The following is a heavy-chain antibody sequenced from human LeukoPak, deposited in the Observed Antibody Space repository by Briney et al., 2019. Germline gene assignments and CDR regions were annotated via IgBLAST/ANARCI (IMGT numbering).Heavy chain of an antibody. J-gene: IGHJ4*02. CDR2: MNPNSGNT. CDR1: VYTFTSYD. CDR3: ARGDSSGYYYFDY. V-gene: IGHV1-8*03. D-gene: IGHD3-22*01. Sequence: ASVKVSCKSSVYTFTSYDINWVRQATGQGLEWMGWMNPNSGNTGYAQKFQGRVTITRNTSISTAYMELSSLRSEDTAVYYCARGDSSGYYYFDYWGQGTLVTVSS.